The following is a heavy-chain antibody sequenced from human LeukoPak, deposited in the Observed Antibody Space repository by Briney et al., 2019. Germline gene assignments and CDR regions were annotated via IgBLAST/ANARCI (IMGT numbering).Heavy chain of an antibody. V-gene: IGHV3-53*01. Sequence: AEPVSLPCAASWFTDRSKYISWLGQAARQEREGVAGVCSGGSTYYADSVKGRFTISRDNSKTTLYLQMNSLRAEDTAVYYCAKALGRRDYGDYLESPLDYWGQGTLVTVSS. CDR2: VCSGGST. CDR1: WFTDRSKY. J-gene: IGHJ4*02. D-gene: IGHD4-17*01. CDR3: AKALGRRDYGDYLESPLDY.